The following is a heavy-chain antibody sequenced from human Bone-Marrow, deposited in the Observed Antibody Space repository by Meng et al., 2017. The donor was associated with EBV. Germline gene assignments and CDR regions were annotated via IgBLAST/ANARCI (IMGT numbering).Heavy chain of an antibody. V-gene: IGHV1-18*01. CDR2: ISAYNGNT. D-gene: IGHD3-3*01. CDR1: GYTFTSYG. CDR3: ARLPITIFGVVLYYFDY. J-gene: IGHJ4*02. Sequence: QVQLVQSGAAVKQPGASVKVVCKASGYTFTSYGISWVRQAPGQGLEWMGWISAYNGNTNCAQKLQGRVTMTTDTSTSTAYMELRSLRSDDTAVYYCARLPITIFGVVLYYFDYWGQGTLVTVSS.